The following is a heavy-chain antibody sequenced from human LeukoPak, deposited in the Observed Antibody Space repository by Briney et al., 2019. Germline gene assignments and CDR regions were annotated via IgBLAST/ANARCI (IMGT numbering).Heavy chain of an antibody. CDR3: ARDGEIAVAFFDI. D-gene: IGHD6-19*01. CDR1: GFTFSSYS. Sequence: GGSLRLSCAASGFTFSSYSMNWVRQAPGKGLEWVSSISSSSSCIYYADSVKGRFTISRDNAKNSLYLQMNSLRAEDTAVYYCARDGEIAVAFFDIWGQGTMVTVSS. CDR2: ISSSSSCI. V-gene: IGHV3-21*01. J-gene: IGHJ3*02.